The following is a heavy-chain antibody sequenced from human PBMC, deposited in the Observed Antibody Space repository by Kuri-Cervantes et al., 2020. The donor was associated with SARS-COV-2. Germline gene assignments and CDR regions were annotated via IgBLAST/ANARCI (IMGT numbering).Heavy chain of an antibody. J-gene: IGHJ5*02. V-gene: IGHV1-18*01. CDR3: ARGRYSSSYWFDP. CDR1: GYTFTSYG. CDR2: ISAYNGNT. Sequence: ASVQESCKASGYTFTSYGISWVRQAPGQGLEWMGWISAYNGNTNYAQKFQGRVTITRNTSISTAYMELSSLRSEDTAVYYCARGRYSSSYWFDPWGQGTLVTVSS. D-gene: IGHD6-6*01.